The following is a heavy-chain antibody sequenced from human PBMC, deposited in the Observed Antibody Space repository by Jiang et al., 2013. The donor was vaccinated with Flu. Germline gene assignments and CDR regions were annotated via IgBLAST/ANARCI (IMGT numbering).Heavy chain of an antibody. Sequence: LLKPSETLSLTCTVSGGSISSYYWSWIRQPPGKGLEWIGYIYYSGSTNYNPSLKSRVTISVDTSKNQFSLKLSSVTAADTAVYYCARMNRAWFDPWGQGTLVTVSS. CDR3: ARMNRAWFDP. V-gene: IGHV4-59*01. CDR1: GGSISSYY. CDR2: IYYSGST. J-gene: IGHJ5*02. D-gene: IGHD1/OR15-1a*01.